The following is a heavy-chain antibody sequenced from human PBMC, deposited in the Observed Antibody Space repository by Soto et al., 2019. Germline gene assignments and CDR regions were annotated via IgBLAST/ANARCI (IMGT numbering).Heavy chain of an antibody. CDR1: GGTFSSYA. D-gene: IGHD3-22*01. Sequence: SVKVSCKASGGTFSSYAISWVRQAPGQGLEWMGGIIPIFGTANYAQKFQGRVTITADESTSTAYMELSSLRSEDTAVYYCARGDYYDSSGYYYFGAFDIWGQGTMVTVSS. J-gene: IGHJ3*02. V-gene: IGHV1-69*13. CDR2: IIPIFGTA. CDR3: ARGDYYDSSGYYYFGAFDI.